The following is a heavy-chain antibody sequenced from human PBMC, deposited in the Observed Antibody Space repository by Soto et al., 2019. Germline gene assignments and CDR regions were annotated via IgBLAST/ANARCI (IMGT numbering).Heavy chain of an antibody. D-gene: IGHD5-12*01. Sequence: QVQLVESGGGVVQPGRSLRLSCAASGFSFNLYGMHWVRQAPGKGLEWVALISYDGVNKYYADSVKGRFTLYRDNSQNTLYLQMNSLRAEDTAVYYCAKGGYSGYEEHWGQGTLVTVSS. CDR3: AKGGYSGYEEH. CDR1: GFSFNLYG. V-gene: IGHV3-30*18. J-gene: IGHJ1*01. CDR2: ISYDGVNK.